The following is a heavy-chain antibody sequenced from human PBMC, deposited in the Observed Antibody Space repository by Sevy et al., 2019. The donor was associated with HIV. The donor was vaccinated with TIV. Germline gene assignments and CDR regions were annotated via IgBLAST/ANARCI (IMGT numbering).Heavy chain of an antibody. Sequence: ASVKVSCKASGGTFSSYGISWVRQAPGQGLEWMGGIIPILGTVNYAQKFQGRVTINADESTKTAYMELSILRSEDTAVYYCARGGGNGWYYFDYWGQETLVTVSS. J-gene: IGHJ4*02. D-gene: IGHD6-19*01. CDR3: ARGGGNGWYYFDY. CDR1: GGTFSSYG. CDR2: IIPILGTV. V-gene: IGHV1-69*13.